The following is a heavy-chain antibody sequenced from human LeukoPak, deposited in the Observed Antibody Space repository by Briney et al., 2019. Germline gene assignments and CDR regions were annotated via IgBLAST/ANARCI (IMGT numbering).Heavy chain of an antibody. V-gene: IGHV1-3*01. Sequence: ASVKVSCKASGYTFTSYAMHWVRQAPGQRLEWMGWTNAGNGNTKYSQKFQGRVTITRDTSASTAYMELSSLRSEDTAVYYCARSGTVTNAFDIWGQGTMVTVSS. J-gene: IGHJ3*02. CDR1: GYTFTSYA. CDR3: ARSGTVTNAFDI. D-gene: IGHD4-17*01. CDR2: TNAGNGNT.